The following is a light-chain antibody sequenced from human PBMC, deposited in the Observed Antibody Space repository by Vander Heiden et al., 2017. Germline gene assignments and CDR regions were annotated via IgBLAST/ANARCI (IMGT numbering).Light chain of an antibody. CDR1: QGISSW. CDR2: AAS. V-gene: IGKV1-12*01. Sequence: DSQMTQSPSSVSASVGDRVTITCRASQGISSWLARYQQKPGNAPKLLIYAASSLQSGVPSRFSGSASGTDFTLTIRILHPEDFATYYCQRANSFPQPFGQGTKPEIK. CDR3: QRANSFPQP. J-gene: IGKJ2*01.